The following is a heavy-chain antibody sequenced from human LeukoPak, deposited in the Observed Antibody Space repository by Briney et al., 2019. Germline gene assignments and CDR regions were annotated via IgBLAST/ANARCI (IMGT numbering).Heavy chain of an antibody. J-gene: IGHJ5*01. CDR1: GGSITSTSYY. CDR3: TRHASVTHNWFDF. D-gene: IGHD2-21*02. V-gene: IGHV4-39*01. CDR2: VYYSGAT. Sequence: SETLSLTCSVSGGSITSTSYYWGWIRQPPGKGLEWIATVYYSGATYYNPSLKSRFTISVDTSKNQFSLKLTSVTAADTAVYYCTRHASVTHNWFDFWGQGTLVTVSS.